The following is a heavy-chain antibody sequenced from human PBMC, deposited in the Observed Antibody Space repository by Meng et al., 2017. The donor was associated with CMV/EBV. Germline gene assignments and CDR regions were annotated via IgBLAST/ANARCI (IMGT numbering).Heavy chain of an antibody. D-gene: IGHD7-27*01. CDR2: IYSGGGST. CDR1: GFTFSSYA. CDR3: AREGDPGDLPSSYYYGMDV. J-gene: IGHJ6*02. Sequence: GESLKISCAASGFTFSSYAMSWVRQAPGKGLEWVAVIYSGGGSTYYADSVKGRFTISRDNSKNTLYLQMNSLRAEDTAVYYCAREGDPGDLPSSYYYGMDVWGQGTTVTVSS. V-gene: IGHV3-23*03.